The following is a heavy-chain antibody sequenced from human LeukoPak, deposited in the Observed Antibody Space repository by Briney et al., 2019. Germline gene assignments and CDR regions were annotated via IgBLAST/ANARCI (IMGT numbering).Heavy chain of an antibody. CDR2: MAHDGVNK. CDR1: GFTAA. CDR3: VREGVGSSFDY. D-gene: IGHD1-26*01. Sequence: GGSLRLSCAASGFTAAIHWVRQAPGEGLEWLAVMAHDGVNKYYADFVKGRFTLSIDNLKNTVYLDMSFLTTEDTAVYYCVREGVGSSFDYWGQGTLVSVSS. V-gene: IGHV3-30*15. J-gene: IGHJ4*02.